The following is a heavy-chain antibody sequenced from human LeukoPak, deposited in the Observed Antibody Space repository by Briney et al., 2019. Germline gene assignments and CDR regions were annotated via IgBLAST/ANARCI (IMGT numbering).Heavy chain of an antibody. CDR1: RFTFSSYS. CDR2: ISSSSSYI. V-gene: IGHV3-21*01. J-gene: IGHJ4*02. D-gene: IGHD2-21*02. Sequence: PGGSLRLSCAASRFTFSSYSMNWVRQAPGKGLEWVSSISSSSSYIYYADSVKGRFTISRDNAKNSLYLQMNSLRAEDTAVYYCAKTIVVVTADNFDYWGQGTLVTVSS. CDR3: AKTIVVVTADNFDY.